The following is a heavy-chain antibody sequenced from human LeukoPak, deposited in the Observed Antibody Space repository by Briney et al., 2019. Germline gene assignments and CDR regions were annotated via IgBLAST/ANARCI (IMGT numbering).Heavy chain of an antibody. CDR2: INPSGGST. V-gene: IGHV1-46*01. CDR3: ARSGLVVVRHAFDI. Sequence: ASVKVSCTASGYTFTSYYMHWVRQAPGQGLEWMGIINPSGGSTSYAQKFQGRVTMTRDTSISTAYMELSRLRSDDTAVYYCARSGLVVVRHAFDIWGQGTMVTVSS. D-gene: IGHD3-22*01. CDR1: GYTFTSYY. J-gene: IGHJ3*02.